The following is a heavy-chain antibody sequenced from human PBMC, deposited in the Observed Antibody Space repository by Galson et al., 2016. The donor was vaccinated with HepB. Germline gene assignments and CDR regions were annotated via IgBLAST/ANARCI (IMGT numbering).Heavy chain of an antibody. D-gene: IGHD6-19*01. J-gene: IGHJ5*02. CDR3: ARVTPVAGKNA. Sequence: SLRLSCAASGFPFNSYAMHRVRQAPGKGLEFVAVISYDGSIKLYAESVKGRFTVSRDNSKNTLYLQMSNLRPEDTAVYYCARVTPVAGKNAWGQGTLVTVSS. CDR2: ISYDGSIK. V-gene: IGHV3-30-3*01. CDR1: GFPFNSYA.